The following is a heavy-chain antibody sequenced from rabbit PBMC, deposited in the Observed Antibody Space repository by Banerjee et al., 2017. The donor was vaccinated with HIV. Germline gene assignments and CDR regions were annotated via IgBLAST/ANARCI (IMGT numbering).Heavy chain of an antibody. CDR1: VLDFSSSYW. J-gene: IGHJ4*01. Sequence: QSLEESGGDLVKPGASLTLTCKASVLDFSSSYWICWVRQAPGKGLEWIGCIGTGSGSTYYASWAKGRFTISKTSSTTVTLQMTSLTAADTATYFCARTAGISGSSLYYLNLWGQGTLVT. CDR2: IGTGSGST. V-gene: IGHV1S40*01. CDR3: ARTAGISGSSLYYLNL. D-gene: IGHD8-1*01.